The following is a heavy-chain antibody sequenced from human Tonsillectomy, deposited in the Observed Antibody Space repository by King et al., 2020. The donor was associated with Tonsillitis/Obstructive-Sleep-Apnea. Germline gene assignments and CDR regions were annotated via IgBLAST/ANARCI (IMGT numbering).Heavy chain of an antibody. CDR2: ISYDGINK. CDR3: AKDCGYTGNHYFDY. CDR1: GFAFSYYA. J-gene: IGHJ4*02. V-gene: IGHV3-30*04. D-gene: IGHD1-14*01. Sequence: VQLVESGGGVVQPGKSLRLSCAASGFAFSYYAMHWVRQAPGKGLEWVAVISYDGINKYYADSVKGRFTISRDNSKNTLYLQMNSLRAEDTAVYYCAKDCGYTGNHYFDYWGQGTLVTVSS.